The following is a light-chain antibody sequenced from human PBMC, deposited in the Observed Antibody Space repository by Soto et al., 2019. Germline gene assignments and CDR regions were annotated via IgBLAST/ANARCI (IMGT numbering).Light chain of an antibody. V-gene: IGLV1-44*01. J-gene: IGLJ3*02. CDR3: ATWDDNLNIWV. CDR2: DDD. CDR1: TSNIGSNS. Sequence: QSVLTQPPSASGTVGQRVTISCSGSTSNIGSNSVNWYQHLPSTAPYLLTYDDDQRPSEVPERFSGSRSGTSASLATSGLQFEDEGDYFCATWDDNLNIWVFGAGTKLTVL.